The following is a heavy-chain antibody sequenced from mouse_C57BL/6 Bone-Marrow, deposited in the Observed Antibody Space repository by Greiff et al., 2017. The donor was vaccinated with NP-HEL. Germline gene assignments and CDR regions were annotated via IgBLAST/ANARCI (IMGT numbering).Heavy chain of an antibody. CDR2: IWSGGST. V-gene: IGHV2-2*01. J-gene: IGHJ1*03. Sequence: QVQLQQSGPGLVQPSQSLSITCTVSGFSLTSYGVHWVRQSPGKGLEWLRVIWSGGSTDYNAAFISRLSISKDNSKSQVFFKMNSLQADDTAIYYCARKSGWYFDVWGTGTTVTVSS. CDR3: ARKSGWYFDV. CDR1: GFSLTSYG. D-gene: IGHD1-3*01.